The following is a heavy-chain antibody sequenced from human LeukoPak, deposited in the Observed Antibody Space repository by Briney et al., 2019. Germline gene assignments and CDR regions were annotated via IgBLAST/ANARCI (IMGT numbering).Heavy chain of an antibody. V-gene: IGHV1-2*02. CDR2: INPNSGGT. J-gene: IGHJ6*03. CDR1: GYTFTSYD. Sequence: ASVKVSCKASGYTFTSYDINWARQAPGQGLEWMGWINPNSGGTNYAQKFQGRVTMTRDTPISTAYMELSRLRSDDTAVYYCARDGIGVPAARYYYYMDVWGKGTTVTVSS. CDR3: ARDGIGVPAARYYYYMDV. D-gene: IGHD2-2*01.